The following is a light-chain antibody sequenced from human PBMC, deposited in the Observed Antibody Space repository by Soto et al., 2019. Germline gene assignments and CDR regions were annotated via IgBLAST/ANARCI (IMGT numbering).Light chain of an antibody. Sequence: EIVMTQSPATLSVSPGERAALSCRASQSVSNNLAWYQQKPGQAPRLLIYGASNRATGIPARFSGTGSETDFTLTISSLEPEDFAIYYCQQRSKMPLTFGHGTKVDIK. J-gene: IGKJ1*01. CDR3: QQRSKMPLT. CDR2: GAS. V-gene: IGKV3-11*01. CDR1: QSVSNN.